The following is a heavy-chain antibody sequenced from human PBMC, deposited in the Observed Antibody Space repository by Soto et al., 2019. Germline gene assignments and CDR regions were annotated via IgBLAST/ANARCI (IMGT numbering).Heavy chain of an antibody. V-gene: IGHV4-31*03. CDR1: GGSISSGGYY. Sequence: QVQLQESGPGLVKPSQTLSLTCTVSGGSISSGGYYWSWIRQHPGKGLEWIGYIYYSGSTYYNPSLNSRVTLSVDTSKNQFSLKLSSVTAADTAVYYCASSYSYGPEAVNHGVWFDPWGQGTLVTVSS. CDR2: IYYSGST. CDR3: ASSYSYGPEAVNHGVWFDP. D-gene: IGHD5-18*01. J-gene: IGHJ5*02.